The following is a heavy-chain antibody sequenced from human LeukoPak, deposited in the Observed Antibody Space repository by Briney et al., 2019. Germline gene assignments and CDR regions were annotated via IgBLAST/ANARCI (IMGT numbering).Heavy chain of an antibody. J-gene: IGHJ3*02. CDR3: ARDSYTIFGVADAFDI. CDR1: GGSISSGGYY. V-gene: IGHV4-31*03. CDR2: IYYSGST. D-gene: IGHD3-3*01. Sequence: SETLSLTCTVSGGSISSGGYYWSWLRQHPGKGLEWIGYIYYSGSTYYNPSLKSRVTISVDTSKNQFSLKLSSVTAADTAVYYCARDSYTIFGVADAFDIWGQGTMVTVSS.